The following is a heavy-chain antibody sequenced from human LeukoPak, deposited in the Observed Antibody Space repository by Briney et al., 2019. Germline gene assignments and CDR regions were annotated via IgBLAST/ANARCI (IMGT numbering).Heavy chain of an antibody. J-gene: IGHJ6*03. D-gene: IGHD3-3*01. CDR3: ARSDYDFWSGYPGTKYYYMDV. CDR2: IIPIFGTA. V-gene: IGHV1-69*06. Sequence: ASVKVSCKASGGTFSSYAISWVRQAPGQGLEWMGGIIPIFGTANYAQKFQGRVTITADKSTSTAYMELSSLRSEDTAVYYCARSDYDFWSGYPGTKYYYMDVWGKGTTVTVSS. CDR1: GGTFSSYA.